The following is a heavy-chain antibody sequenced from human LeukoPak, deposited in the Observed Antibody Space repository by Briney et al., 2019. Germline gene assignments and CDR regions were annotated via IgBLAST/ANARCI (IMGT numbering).Heavy chain of an antibody. V-gene: IGHV5-51*01. CDR3: SRPIPCSTNSCSFDY. CDR2: IYPGDSDT. D-gene: IGHD2-2*01. CDR1: GYSFTSYW. J-gene: IGHJ4*02. Sequence: GESLKISCKGSGYSFTSYWIGWVRQMPGKGLGWMGIIYPGDSDTRYSPSFQGQVTISVDKSIITAYLQWSSLKASDTAMYYCSRPIPCSTNSCSFDYWGQGTLVTVSS.